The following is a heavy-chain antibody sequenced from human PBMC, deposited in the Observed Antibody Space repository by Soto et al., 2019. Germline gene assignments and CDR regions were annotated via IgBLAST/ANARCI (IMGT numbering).Heavy chain of an antibody. J-gene: IGHJ6*02. CDR2: ISGSGGST. D-gene: IGHD6-13*01. V-gene: IGHV3-23*01. Sequence: GGSLRLSCAASGFTFSSYAMSWVRQAPGKGLEWVSAISGSGGSTYYADSVKGRFTISRDNSKNTLYLQMNSLRAEDTAVYYCANLMAAAGYYYYGMDVWGQGTTVTVS. CDR1: GFTFSSYA. CDR3: ANLMAAAGYYYYGMDV.